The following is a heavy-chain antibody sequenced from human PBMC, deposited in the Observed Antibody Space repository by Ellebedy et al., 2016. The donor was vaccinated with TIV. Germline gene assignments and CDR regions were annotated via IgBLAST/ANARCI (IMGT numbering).Heavy chain of an antibody. V-gene: IGHV5-51*01. CDR2: IYPGDSNT. CDR1: GYSFTNYW. Sequence: GESLKISCKGSGYSFTNYWIAWVRQMPGKGLEWMGMIYPGDSNTQYNPSFQGQVTISADKSIQTAYLQWTSLKASDTAMYYCAGQPLFRGNQSPGVRWFDSWGQGTLVTVSP. CDR3: AGQPLFRGNQSPGVRWFDS. J-gene: IGHJ5*01. D-gene: IGHD3-10*01.